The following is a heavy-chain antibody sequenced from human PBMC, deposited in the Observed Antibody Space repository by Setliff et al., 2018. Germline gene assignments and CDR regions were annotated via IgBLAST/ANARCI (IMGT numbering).Heavy chain of an antibody. CDR2: VYSNVGT. CDR3: ASRNSDGGPEYFQH. D-gene: IGHD1-26*01. Sequence: SETLSLTCTVSGGSINNYYWSWIRQPAGKGLEWIGRVYSNVGTNFNPSLKSRVTMLVDASKNQISLKLMSVTAADTAVYYCASRNSDGGPEYFQHWGQGARVTVSS. CDR1: GGSINNYY. V-gene: IGHV4-4*07. J-gene: IGHJ1*01.